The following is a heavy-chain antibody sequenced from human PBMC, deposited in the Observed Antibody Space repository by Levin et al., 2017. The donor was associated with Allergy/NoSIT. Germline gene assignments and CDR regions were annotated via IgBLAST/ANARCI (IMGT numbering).Heavy chain of an antibody. D-gene: IGHD2-2*01. Sequence: GGSLRLSCTASGFTFGDYAMSWFRQAPGKGLEWVGFIRSKAYGGTTEYAASVKGRFTISRDDSKSIAYLQMNSLKTEDTAVYYCTRVSPTYCSSTSCYFHWPDYWGQGTLVTVSS. CDR1: GFTFGDYA. V-gene: IGHV3-49*03. CDR3: TRVSPTYCSSTSCYFHWPDY. J-gene: IGHJ4*02. CDR2: IRSKAYGGTT.